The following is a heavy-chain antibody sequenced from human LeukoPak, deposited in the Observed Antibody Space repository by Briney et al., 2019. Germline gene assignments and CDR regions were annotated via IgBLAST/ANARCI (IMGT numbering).Heavy chain of an antibody. CDR3: ARRGLVAGIYDLVYGFDL. J-gene: IGHJ3*01. V-gene: IGHV1-2*02. D-gene: IGHD3/OR15-3a*01. CDR2: INPNSGGT. Sequence: GASVKVSCKASGYTFTGYYMHWVRQAPGQGLEWMGWINPNSGGTNYAQKFQGRVTMTRDTSISTAYMELSRLRSDDTAVYYCARRGLVAGIYDLVYGFDLWGQGTMVTVSS. CDR1: GYTFTGYY.